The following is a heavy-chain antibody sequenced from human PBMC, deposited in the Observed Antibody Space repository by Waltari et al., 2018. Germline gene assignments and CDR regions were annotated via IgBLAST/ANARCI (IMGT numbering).Heavy chain of an antibody. CDR3: AREGKQWLVYYFDY. D-gene: IGHD6-19*01. Sequence: QVQLQESGPGLVKPSETLSLTCTVSGSSISSGYYWGWIRQPPGKGLEWIGSIYHRGSTYYNPSLKSRVTISVDTSKNQFSLKLSSVTAADTAVYYCAREGKQWLVYYFDYWGQGTLVTVSS. CDR1: GSSISSGYY. V-gene: IGHV4-38-2*02. J-gene: IGHJ4*02. CDR2: IYHRGST.